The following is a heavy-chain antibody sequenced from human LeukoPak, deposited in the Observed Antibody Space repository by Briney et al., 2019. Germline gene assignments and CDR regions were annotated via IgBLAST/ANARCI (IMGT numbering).Heavy chain of an antibody. CDR2: MNPNSGNT. CDR1: GYTFTSYD. J-gene: IGHJ4*02. Sequence: ASVKLSCNSSGYTFTSYDNNWVRQATGQGLEWMGWMNPNSGNTGYAQKFQGRVTITRNTSISTAYMELSILRSEDTAVYYCARGKAYYNILTGYSAYYFDYWGQGTLVTVSS. V-gene: IGHV1-8*01. CDR3: ARGKAYYNILTGYSAYYFDY. D-gene: IGHD3-9*01.